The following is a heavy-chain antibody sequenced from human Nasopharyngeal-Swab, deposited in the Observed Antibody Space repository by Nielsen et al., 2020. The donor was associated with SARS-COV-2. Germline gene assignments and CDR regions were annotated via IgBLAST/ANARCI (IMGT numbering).Heavy chain of an antibody. CDR3: VRDVIATVTTPPDY. CDR2: IKQDGGEK. J-gene: IGHJ4*02. V-gene: IGHV3-7*01. CDR1: GFTFSSYW. D-gene: IGHD4-17*01. Sequence: GGSLRLSCAASGFTFSSYWMSWVRQAPGKGLEWVANIKQDGGEKNYVDSVKGRFTISRDNAKNSLYLQRNTLRAEDTAVYYCVRDVIATVTTPPDYWGQGTLVTVSS.